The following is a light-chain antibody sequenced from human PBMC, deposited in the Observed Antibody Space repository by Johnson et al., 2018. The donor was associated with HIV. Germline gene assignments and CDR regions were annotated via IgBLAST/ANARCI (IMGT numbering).Light chain of an antibody. CDR2: DNN. CDR1: SSNIGNNY. CDR3: GTWDSSLSSYV. V-gene: IGLV1-51*01. Sequence: QAVLTQPPSVSAAPGQKVTISCSGSSSNIGNNYVSWYQQLPGTAPKLLIYDNNKRPSGIPDRFSGSKSGTSAPLAITGLQTGDGADYYCGTWDSSLSSYVFGTGTKVTVL. J-gene: IGLJ1*01.